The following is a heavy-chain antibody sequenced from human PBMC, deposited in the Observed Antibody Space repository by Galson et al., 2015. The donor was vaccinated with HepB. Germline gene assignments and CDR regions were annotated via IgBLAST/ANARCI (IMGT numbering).Heavy chain of an antibody. CDR3: TRDRYCTSTTCSGYYYGMDV. V-gene: IGHV3-21*01. CDR2: ISSSGRYI. CDR1: GFTFTTYS. D-gene: IGHD2-2*01. Sequence: SLRLSCAASGFTFTTYSFSWVRQAPGKGLEWVSSISSSGRYIYYADSLQGRFTISRANAKNSLYLQMNSLRAEDTAMYYCTRDRYCTSTTCSGYYYGMDVWGQGTTVTVSS. J-gene: IGHJ6*02.